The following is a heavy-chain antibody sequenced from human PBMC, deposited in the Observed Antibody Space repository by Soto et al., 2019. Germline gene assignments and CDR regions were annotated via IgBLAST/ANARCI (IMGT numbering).Heavy chain of an antibody. D-gene: IGHD3-10*01. CDR3: AREGYAYGLDF. J-gene: IGHJ4*02. CDR2: TYTGGNS. Sequence: EVQLVQTGGGLIKPGGSLSLSCAASGLSVSDKYMSWVRQAPGKGLEWVSLTYTGGNSYFADFVKGRFIVSRDISKNTLFLHMSSLAAEDAAVYYCAREGYAYGLDFWGQGYLVTVSS. V-gene: IGHV3-53*02. CDR1: GLSVSDKY.